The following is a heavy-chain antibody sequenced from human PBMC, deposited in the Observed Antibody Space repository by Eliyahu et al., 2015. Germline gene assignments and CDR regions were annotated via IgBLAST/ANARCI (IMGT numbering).Heavy chain of an antibody. Sequence: QVQLVQSGAEVKKPGSSVXVSCXAXGGTFXXXTXSWVRQAPGQGLEWMGRIIPILGRANYAQRFQGRVTITADKSTSTVYMELSSLRSEDTAIYYCAREATIAARPDIWGQGTRVTVSS. CDR2: IIPILGRA. D-gene: IGHD6-6*01. CDR1: GGTFXXXT. J-gene: IGHJ3*02. CDR3: AREATIAARPDI. V-gene: IGHV1-69*08.